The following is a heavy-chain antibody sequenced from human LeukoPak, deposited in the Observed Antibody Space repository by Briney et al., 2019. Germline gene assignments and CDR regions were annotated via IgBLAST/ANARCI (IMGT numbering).Heavy chain of an antibody. Sequence: GESLRLSCTASGFTFSSYGMSWVRQAPGRGLDWVSAISGTGDGAYYADSVKGRFTISRDNSRSTLYLQMNSLRADDTALYYCAKAGYGYSFDYWGQGILVTVSS. CDR2: ISGTGDGA. CDR1: GFTFSSYG. V-gene: IGHV3-23*01. CDR3: AKAGYGYSFDY. J-gene: IGHJ4*02. D-gene: IGHD2-21*01.